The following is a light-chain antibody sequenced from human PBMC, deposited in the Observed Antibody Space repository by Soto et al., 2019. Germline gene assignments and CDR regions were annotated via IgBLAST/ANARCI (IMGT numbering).Light chain of an antibody. CDR3: QLHYSTPRT. Sequence: DIVMTQSPDSLAVSLGERATINCKSSQSVLYSSDNRNYLVWYQQRPGQPPRLLISWASTRESGVPDRFSGSGSGTDFTLTIRSLQAEDVAVYYCQLHYSTPRTFGQGTKVEIK. J-gene: IGKJ1*01. CDR1: QSVLYSSDNRNY. CDR2: WAS. V-gene: IGKV4-1*01.